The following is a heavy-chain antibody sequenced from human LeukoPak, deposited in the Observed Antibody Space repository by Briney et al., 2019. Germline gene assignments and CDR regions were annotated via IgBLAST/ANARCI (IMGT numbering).Heavy chain of an antibody. J-gene: IGHJ4*02. D-gene: IGHD1-1*01. V-gene: IGHV3-9*01. Sequence: PGRSLRLSCAASGFTFDDYAMHWVRQAPGKGLEWVSGISGNSGSICFADSVKGRFTISRDNAKNSLYLQMNSLRAEDTALYYCAKDMESQHLAYFDYCGQGTLVTVSS. CDR3: AKDMESQHLAYFDY. CDR2: ISGNSGSI. CDR1: GFTFDDYA.